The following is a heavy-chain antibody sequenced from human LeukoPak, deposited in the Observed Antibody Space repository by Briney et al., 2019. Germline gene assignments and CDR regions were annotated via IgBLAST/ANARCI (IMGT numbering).Heavy chain of an antibody. CDR1: GGTFSSYA. CDR2: IIPIFGTA. CDR3: ARDSLDGFDI. J-gene: IGHJ3*02. Sequence: GASVKVSCKSSGGTFSSYAISWVRQAPGQGLGWMGGIIPIFGTANYAQKFQGRVTITADESTSTAYMELSSLRSEDTAVYYCARDSLDGFDIWGQGTMVTVSS. V-gene: IGHV1-69*13.